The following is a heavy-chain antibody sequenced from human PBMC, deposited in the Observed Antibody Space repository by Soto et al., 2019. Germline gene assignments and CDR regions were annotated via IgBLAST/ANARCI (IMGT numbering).Heavy chain of an antibody. CDR3: AIPNYCNYYGMDV. CDR2: KNPNSGNT. J-gene: IGHJ6*02. Sequence: ASVKVSCKASGYTFTSYGISWVRQATGQGLEWMGWKNPNSGNTGYAQKFQGRVTMTRNTSISTAYMELSSLRSEDTAVYYCAIPNYCNYYGMDVWGQGTTVTVSS. V-gene: IGHV1-8*02. CDR1: GYTFTSYG.